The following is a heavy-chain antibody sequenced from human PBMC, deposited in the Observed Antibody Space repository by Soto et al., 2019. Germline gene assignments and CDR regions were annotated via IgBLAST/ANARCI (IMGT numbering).Heavy chain of an antibody. V-gene: IGHV1-69*01. CDR3: ARDRTDDYCISTSCPLIVDAFDI. Sequence: SVKVSCKASGGTFSSYAISWVRQAPGQGLEWMGGIIPIFGTANYAQKFQGRVTITADESTSTAYMELSSLRSEDTAVYYCARDRTDDYCISTSCPLIVDAFDIWGQGTMVTVSS. CDR2: IIPIFGTA. J-gene: IGHJ3*02. CDR1: GGTFSSYA. D-gene: IGHD2-2*01.